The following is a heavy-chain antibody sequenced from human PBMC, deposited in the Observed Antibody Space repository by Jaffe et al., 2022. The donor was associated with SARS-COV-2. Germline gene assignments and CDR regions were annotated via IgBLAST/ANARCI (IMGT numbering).Heavy chain of an antibody. D-gene: IGHD2-21*02. CDR2: IKQDGSEK. Sequence: EVQLVESGGGLVQPGGSLRLSCAASGFTFSSYWMSWVRQAPGKGLEWVANIKQDGSEKYYVDSVKGRFTISRDNAKNSLYLQMNSLRAEDTAVYYCARSHIVVVTALDYWGQGTLVTVSS. CDR1: GFTFSSYW. CDR3: ARSHIVVVTALDY. J-gene: IGHJ4*02. V-gene: IGHV3-7*01.